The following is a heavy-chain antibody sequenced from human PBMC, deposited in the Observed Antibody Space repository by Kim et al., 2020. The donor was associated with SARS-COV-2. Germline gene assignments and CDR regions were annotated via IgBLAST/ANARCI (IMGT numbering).Heavy chain of an antibody. CDR2: ISWNSGSI. Sequence: GWSLRLSCAASGFTFDDYAMHWVRQAPGKGLEWVSGISWNSGSIGYADSVKGRFTISRDNAKNSLYLQMNSLRAEDTALYYCAKDLYRSYGDYRYYFDYWGQGTLVTVSS. CDR1: GFTFDDYA. V-gene: IGHV3-9*01. J-gene: IGHJ4*02. D-gene: IGHD4-17*01. CDR3: AKDLYRSYGDYRYYFDY.